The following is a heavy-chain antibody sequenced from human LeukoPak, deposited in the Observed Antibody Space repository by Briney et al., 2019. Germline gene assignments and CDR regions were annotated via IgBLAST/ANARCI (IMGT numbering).Heavy chain of an antibody. D-gene: IGHD3-9*01. Sequence: GGTLRPSCAASGFTFSSYGMNWVRQAPGKGLEWVSGITGSGTSTYYADSVKGRFTISRDNSRNTLYLQMNSLRAEDTALYYCAQDGRLARFDYWDQGTLVTVSS. J-gene: IGHJ4*02. CDR1: GFTFSSYG. V-gene: IGHV3-23*01. CDR2: ITGSGTST. CDR3: AQDGRLARFDY.